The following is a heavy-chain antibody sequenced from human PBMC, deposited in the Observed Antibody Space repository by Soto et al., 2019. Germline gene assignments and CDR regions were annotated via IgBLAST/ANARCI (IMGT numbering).Heavy chain of an antibody. J-gene: IGHJ4*02. V-gene: IGHV3-7*01. CDR2: IKQDGSEK. CDR3: ATSRTFDY. Sequence: LRLSCVVSGFTFSSYWMNWVRQAPGKGLEWVANIKQDGSEKYYVDSAKGRFTISRDNAKNSLYLQMNSLSAEDTAIYYCATSRTFDYWGQGTLVTVSS. D-gene: IGHD6-13*01. CDR1: GFTFSSYW.